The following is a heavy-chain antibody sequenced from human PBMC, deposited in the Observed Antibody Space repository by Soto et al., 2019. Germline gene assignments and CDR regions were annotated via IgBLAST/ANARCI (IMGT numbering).Heavy chain of an antibody. Sequence: ASVKVSCKASGHTFTSYDINWVRQATGQGLEWMGWMNPNSGNTGYAQKFQGRVTMTRNTSISTAYMELSSLRSEDTAVYYCARAHCTNGVCFGFDYWGQGTLVTVSS. V-gene: IGHV1-8*01. CDR1: GHTFTSYD. D-gene: IGHD2-8*01. CDR3: ARAHCTNGVCFGFDY. J-gene: IGHJ4*02. CDR2: MNPNSGNT.